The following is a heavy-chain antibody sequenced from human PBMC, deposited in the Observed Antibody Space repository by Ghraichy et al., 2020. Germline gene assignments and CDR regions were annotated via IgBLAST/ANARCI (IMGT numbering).Heavy chain of an antibody. CDR1: GGSINNYY. D-gene: IGHD1-20*01. CDR2: IFYSGST. J-gene: IGHJ3*02. V-gene: IGHV4-59*08. Sequence: SETLSLTCSVSGGSINNYYWSWIRQPPGKGLEWIGYIFYSGSTRYNPSLKSRVIISVDTSKNQFSLKLSSVTAADTAEYYCARQLVTGIKGRGPFDIWGQGTMVTVSS. CDR3: ARQLVTGIKGRGPFDI.